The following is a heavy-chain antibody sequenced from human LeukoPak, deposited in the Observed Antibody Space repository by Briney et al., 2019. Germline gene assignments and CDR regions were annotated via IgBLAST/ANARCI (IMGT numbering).Heavy chain of an antibody. V-gene: IGHV5-51*01. CDR2: IYPGDSDT. CDR1: GYSFTSYW. J-gene: IGHJ6*02. D-gene: IGHD3-22*01. Sequence: GESLKISCKGSGYSFTSYWIGWVRQMPGKGLEWMGIIYPGDSDTRYSPSFQGQVTISADKSISTAYLQWSSLKASDTAMYYRASRLTYYYDSSGYYADVWGQGTTVTVSS. CDR3: ASRLTYYYDSSGYYADV.